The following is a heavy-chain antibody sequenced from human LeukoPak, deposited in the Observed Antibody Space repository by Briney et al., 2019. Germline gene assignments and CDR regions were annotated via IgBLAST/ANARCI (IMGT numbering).Heavy chain of an antibody. J-gene: IGHJ4*02. V-gene: IGHV3-30*18. CDR2: ISYDGSNK. CDR3: AKDRQEEWLGYYFDS. Sequence: PGRPLRLSCAASGFTFSSYGMHWVRQAPGKGLEWVAVISYDGSNKYYADSVKGRFTISRDNSKNTLYLQMNSLRDEDTAVYYCAKDRQEEWLGYYFDSWGQGTLVIVSS. D-gene: IGHD6-19*01. CDR1: GFTFSSYG.